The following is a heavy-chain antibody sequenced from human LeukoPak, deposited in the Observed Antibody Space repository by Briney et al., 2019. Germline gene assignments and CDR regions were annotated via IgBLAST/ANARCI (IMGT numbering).Heavy chain of an antibody. J-gene: IGHJ4*02. CDR3: ARGGTGHSSSWYGY. CDR1: GFTFSIYS. CDR2: IGSGSKYI. Sequence: PGGSLRLSCTPSGFTFSIYSMTWVRQAPGKGLEWVSSIGSGSKYIYYADSVKGRSTTSRDNAKNSLYLQMNSLRVEDTAVYYCARGGTGHSSSWYGYWGQGTLVTVSS. D-gene: IGHD6-13*01. V-gene: IGHV3-21*01.